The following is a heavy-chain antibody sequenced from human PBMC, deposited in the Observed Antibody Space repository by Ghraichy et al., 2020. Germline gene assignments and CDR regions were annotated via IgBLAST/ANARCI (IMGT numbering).Heavy chain of an antibody. J-gene: IGHJ4*02. D-gene: IGHD6-6*01. Sequence: LSLTCAASGFTFSSYAMSWIRQAPGKGLEWVSAINLSGGNTYYADSVKGRFTISRDNSKNTLYLQMNSLRAGDTAVYYCAKQEYSRSIWYFDHWGQGTLVTVSS. V-gene: IGHV3-23*01. CDR1: GFTFSSYA. CDR3: AKQEYSRSIWYFDH. CDR2: INLSGGNT.